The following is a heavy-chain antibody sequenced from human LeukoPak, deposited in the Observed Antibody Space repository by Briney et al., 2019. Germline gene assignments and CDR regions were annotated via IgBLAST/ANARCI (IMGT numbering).Heavy chain of an antibody. CDR3: ARDGRVRSHYYYYGMDV. J-gene: IGHJ6*04. Sequence: PSETLSLTRTVSGGSISSYYWSWIRQPPGKGLEWIGYIYYSGSTNYNPSLKSRVTISVDTSKNQFSLKLSSVTAADTAVYYCARDGRVRSHYYYYGMDVWGKGTAVTVSS. CDR2: IYYSGST. CDR1: GGSISSYY. D-gene: IGHD3-3*01. V-gene: IGHV4-59*01.